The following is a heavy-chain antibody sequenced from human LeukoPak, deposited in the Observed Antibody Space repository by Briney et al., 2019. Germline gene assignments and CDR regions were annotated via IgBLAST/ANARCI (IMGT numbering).Heavy chain of an antibody. V-gene: IGHV3-7*01. Sequence: GGSLRLSCAASGFTFSSYWMSWVRQAPGKGLEWVANIKQDGSEKYYVDSVKGRFTISRDNAKNSLYLQVNSLRAEDTAVYYCARGYGDYNPAEYFQHWGQGTLVTVSS. CDR1: GFTFSSYW. CDR2: IKQDGSEK. CDR3: ARGYGDYNPAEYFQH. J-gene: IGHJ1*01. D-gene: IGHD4-17*01.